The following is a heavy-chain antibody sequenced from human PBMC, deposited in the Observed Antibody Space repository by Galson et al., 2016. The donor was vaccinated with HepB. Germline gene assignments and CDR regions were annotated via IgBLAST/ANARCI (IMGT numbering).Heavy chain of an antibody. V-gene: IGHV3-30*18. CDR3: AKEVAPHTTTYYYGLDV. Sequence: SLRLSCAASGFTFNYFGMHWVRQAPGKGPEWVAVISPDGNYRSYGDSVKGRFTVSRDNSNKTVYLHLNSLTPEDTAVFYCAKEVAPHTTTYYYGLDVWGQGTTVIVSS. CDR2: ISPDGNYR. CDR1: GFTFNYFG. D-gene: IGHD5-12*01. J-gene: IGHJ6*02.